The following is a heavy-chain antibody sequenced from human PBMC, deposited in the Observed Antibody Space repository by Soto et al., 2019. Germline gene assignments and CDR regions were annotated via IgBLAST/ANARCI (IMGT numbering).Heavy chain of an antibody. CDR3: ATGYEEQYFDY. J-gene: IGHJ4*02. CDR2: IKQDGSEK. Sequence: GGSLRLSCAASGFTFSSYWMSWVRQAPGKGLEWVANIKQDGSEKYYVDSVKGRFTISRDNAKNSLYLQMNSLRAEDTAVYYCATGYEEQYFDYWGQGTLVTVSS. V-gene: IGHV3-7*01. D-gene: IGHD5-12*01. CDR1: GFTFSSYW.